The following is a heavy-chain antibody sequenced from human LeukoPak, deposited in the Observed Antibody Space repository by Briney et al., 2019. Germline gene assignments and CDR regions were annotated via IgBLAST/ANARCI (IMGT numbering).Heavy chain of an antibody. V-gene: IGHV4-4*07. CDR2: IYKSGST. CDR3: ARWGSITTARFDY. D-gene: IGHD3-16*01. Sequence: SETRSLTCTVSGGSISNDYWSWIRQPAGKGLEWIGRIYKSGSTNYNPSLKSRVTMSVDTSENQFSLKLSSVTAADTAVYYCARWGSITTARFDYWGQGTLVTVSS. J-gene: IGHJ4*02. CDR1: GGSISNDY.